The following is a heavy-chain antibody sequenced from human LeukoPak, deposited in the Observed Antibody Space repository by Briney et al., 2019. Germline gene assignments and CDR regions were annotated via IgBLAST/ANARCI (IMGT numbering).Heavy chain of an antibody. CDR2: INHSGST. Sequence: SETLSLTCAVYGGSFSGYYWSWIRQPPGKGLEWIGEINHSGSTNYNPSLKSRVTISVDTSKNQFSLQLDPVTPDDTAVYYCARVHSSNWYWGSWFGPWGQGTPVTVSS. CDR1: GGSFSGYY. CDR3: ARVHSSNWYWGSWFGP. D-gene: IGHD1-1*01. V-gene: IGHV4-34*01. J-gene: IGHJ5*02.